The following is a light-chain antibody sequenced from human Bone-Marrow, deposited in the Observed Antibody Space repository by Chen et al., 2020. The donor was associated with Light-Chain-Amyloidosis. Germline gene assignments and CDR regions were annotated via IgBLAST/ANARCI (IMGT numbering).Light chain of an antibody. CDR2: GAS. CDR1: QSVSSTY. Sequence: EIVLTQSPGTLSLSPGERATRSCRASQSVSSTYLAWYQQKPGQGPRLLIYGASTRATGIPDRFSGSGSGTDFTLTISRLEPEDFAVYYCHLYGRSPPCTFGQGTKLEIK. CDR3: HLYGRSPPCT. V-gene: IGKV3-20*01. J-gene: IGKJ2*02.